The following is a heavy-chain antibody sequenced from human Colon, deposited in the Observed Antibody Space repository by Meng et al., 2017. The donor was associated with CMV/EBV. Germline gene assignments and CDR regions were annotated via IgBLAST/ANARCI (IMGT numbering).Heavy chain of an antibody. Sequence: CAASGYAVRSVNMRWVRNAPGKGLEWVSVIYNGGSTYYAESVKSRFTISRDNSKNTLHLHMNSLRPEDTAVYYCARDLTVALDGWGEGTLVTVSS. D-gene: IGHD6-19*01. CDR2: IYNGGST. CDR3: ARDLTVALDG. CDR1: GYAVRSVN. V-gene: IGHV3-66*02. J-gene: IGHJ4*02.